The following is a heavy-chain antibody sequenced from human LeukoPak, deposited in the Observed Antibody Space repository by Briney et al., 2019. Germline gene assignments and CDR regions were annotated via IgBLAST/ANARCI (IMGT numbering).Heavy chain of an antibody. CDR2: VYHTGAS. Sequence: SETLSLTCSVSGASINNYYWTWIRNPPGKGLGWIGYVYHTGASGYHPSLKSRVAMSLDTSENQVSLNLRSVTAADTAVYFCTRVVNGGHFDYWGQGTLVTVSS. J-gene: IGHJ4*02. D-gene: IGHD2-8*01. CDR3: TRVVNGGHFDY. CDR1: GASINNYY. V-gene: IGHV4-59*13.